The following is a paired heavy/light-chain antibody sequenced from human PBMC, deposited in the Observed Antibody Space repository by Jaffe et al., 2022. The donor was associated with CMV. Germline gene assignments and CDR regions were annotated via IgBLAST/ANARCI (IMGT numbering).Heavy chain of an antibody. Sequence: QLQLQESGPGLVRPSETLSLTCTVSGGSISSDSYYWGWVRQPPGKGLEWIGSVFHSGSTYYSSSLRSRVSISVDTSKNRFSLLLTSVTAADTALYYCARQERDGYYPQYYEYLDVWGKGTTVTVSS. CDR1: GGSISSDSYY. V-gene: IGHV4-39*01. D-gene: IGHD3-3*01. CDR3: ARQERDGYYPQYYEYLDV. CDR2: VFHSGST. J-gene: IGHJ6*03.
Light chain of an antibody. J-gene: IGLJ2*01. CDR3: QVWDRSSDHLI. V-gene: IGLV3-21*01. CDR1: DIGSRS. CDR2: YND. Sequence: SYVLTQPPSVSVAPGATARIPCGGNDIGSRSVHWYQQKAGQAPLLIIYYNDDRPSRIPERFSGSNSGNTATLIISSVEAGDEADYYCQVWDRSSDHLIFGGGTKLTVL.